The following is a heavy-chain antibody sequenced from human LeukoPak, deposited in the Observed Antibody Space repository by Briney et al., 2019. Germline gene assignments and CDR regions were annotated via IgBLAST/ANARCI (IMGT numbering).Heavy chain of an antibody. CDR1: GFGFSSYW. D-gene: IGHD3-10*01. CDR3: AREKGTMIRAMAFEM. V-gene: IGHV3-7*01. CDR2: INQDGTTK. J-gene: IGHJ3*02. Sequence: PGGSLRLSCAASGFGFSSYWMSWVRHTPGKGLEWVANINQDGTTKYYRDFAKGRFTISRDNAQNSLYLQINSLRAEDTAVYYCAREKGTMIRAMAFEMWGQGTMVTVSS.